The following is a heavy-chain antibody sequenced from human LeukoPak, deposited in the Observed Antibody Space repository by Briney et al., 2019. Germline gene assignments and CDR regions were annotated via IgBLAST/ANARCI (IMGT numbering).Heavy chain of an antibody. J-gene: IGHJ5*02. CDR1: GGSISTYY. D-gene: IGHD4-11*01. CDR3: ARDKYSNYGNWLVP. CDR2: IYYSGSA. Sequence: SETLSLTCTVSGGSISTYYWSWIRQSPGKGLEWIGYIYYSGSANYNPSLKSRVTMSVDTSKNHFSLKLRSVTAADTAVYYCARDKYSNYGNWLVPGGQGTRVTVS. V-gene: IGHV4-59*12.